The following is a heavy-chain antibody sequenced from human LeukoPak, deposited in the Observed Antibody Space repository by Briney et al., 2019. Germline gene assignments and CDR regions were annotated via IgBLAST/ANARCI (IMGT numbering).Heavy chain of an antibody. CDR1: GFTFSSYA. Sequence: SGGSLRLPCAASGFTFSSYAMSWVRQAPGKGLEWVSAISGSGGSTYYADSVKGRFTISRDNSKNTLYLQMNSLRAEDTAVYYCAKTKGYSSGPFDYWGQGTLVTVSS. V-gene: IGHV3-23*01. CDR2: ISGSGGST. CDR3: AKTKGYSSGPFDY. D-gene: IGHD6-19*01. J-gene: IGHJ4*02.